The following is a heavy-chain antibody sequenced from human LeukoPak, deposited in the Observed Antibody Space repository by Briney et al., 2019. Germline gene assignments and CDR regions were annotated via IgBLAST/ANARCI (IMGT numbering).Heavy chain of an antibody. CDR2: IYYSGST. Sequence: PSETLSLTCTVSGGSISSYYWSWIRQPPGKGLEWIGYIYYSGSTSYNPSLKSRVRTSVDTSKKQFSLKLSSVTAADTAVYYCARAPRGVVVKSDAFDIWGQGTMVTVSS. J-gene: IGHJ3*02. V-gene: IGHV4-59*01. D-gene: IGHD2-15*01. CDR3: ARAPRGVVVKSDAFDI. CDR1: GGSISSYY.